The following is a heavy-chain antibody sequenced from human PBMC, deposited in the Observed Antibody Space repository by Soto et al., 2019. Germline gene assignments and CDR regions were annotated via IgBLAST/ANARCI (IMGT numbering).Heavy chain of an antibody. Sequence: QVQLVESGGGVDQPGRSLRLSCAASGFTFSSYGMHWVRQAPGKGLEWVAVIWYDGSNKYYADSVKGRFTISRDNSKNTLYLQMHSLRAEDTAVYYCAASIAAAGTCAYWGQGTLVTVSS. V-gene: IGHV3-33*01. J-gene: IGHJ4*02. D-gene: IGHD6-13*01. CDR3: AASIAAAGTCAY. CDR2: IWYDGSNK. CDR1: GFTFSSYG.